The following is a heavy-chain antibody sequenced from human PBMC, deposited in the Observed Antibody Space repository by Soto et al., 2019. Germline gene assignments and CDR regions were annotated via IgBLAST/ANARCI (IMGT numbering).Heavy chain of an antibody. CDR1: XFTXSXXX. V-gene: IGHV3-15*01. J-gene: IGHJ4*02. CDR3: TTDLPYLDY. Sequence: EVQLVESGXGXVKXGXSLXXSXXASXFTXSXXXMSXVRQAPGKGLEWVGRIKSKTDGGTTDYAAPVKGRFTISRDDSKNTLYLQMNSLKTEDTAVYYCTTDLPYLDYWGQGTLVTVSS. CDR2: IKSKTDGGTT.